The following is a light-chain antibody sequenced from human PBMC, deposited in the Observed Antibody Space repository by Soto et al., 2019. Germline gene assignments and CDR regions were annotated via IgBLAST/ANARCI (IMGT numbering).Light chain of an antibody. CDR2: GAS. CDR3: QQSYSTPWT. CDR1: QDISND. Sequence: IQMTQSPSSLSASVGDRVTITCRASQDISNDLGWYQQKPGKAPKLLIYGASTLQSGVPSRFSGSGSGRDFTLTINWLQPEDFATYYCQQSYSTPWTFGQGTKVDI. V-gene: IGKV1-39*01. J-gene: IGKJ1*01.